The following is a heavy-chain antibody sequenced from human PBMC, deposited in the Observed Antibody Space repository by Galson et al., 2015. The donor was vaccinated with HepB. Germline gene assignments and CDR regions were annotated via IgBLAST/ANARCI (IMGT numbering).Heavy chain of an antibody. D-gene: IGHD3-10*01. CDR3: AKNRGSGRSFYYDLDA. CDR1: GFTFGGYA. V-gene: IGHV3-23*01. J-gene: IGHJ6*02. Sequence: SLRLSCAASGFTFGGYAMSWVRQAAGKGLEWVSVISGGGESTHYADSVEGRFTISRDNSKNTLSLEVSSLRAEDTAVYYCAKNRGSGRSFYYDLDAWGQGTTVTVSS. CDR2: ISGGGEST.